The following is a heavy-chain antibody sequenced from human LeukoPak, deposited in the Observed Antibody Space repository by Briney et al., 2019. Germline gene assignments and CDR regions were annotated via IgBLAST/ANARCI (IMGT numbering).Heavy chain of an antibody. CDR3: AKEDSYYDSSGYYRYYYYGMDV. Sequence: GGSLRLSCAASGFTFSSYAMSWVRQAPGKGLEWVSAISGSGGSTYHADSVKGRFTISRDNSKNTLYLQMNSLRAEDTAVYYCAKEDSYYDSSGYYRYYYYGMDVWGQGTTVTVSS. V-gene: IGHV3-23*01. D-gene: IGHD3-22*01. CDR1: GFTFSSYA. CDR2: ISGSGGST. J-gene: IGHJ6*02.